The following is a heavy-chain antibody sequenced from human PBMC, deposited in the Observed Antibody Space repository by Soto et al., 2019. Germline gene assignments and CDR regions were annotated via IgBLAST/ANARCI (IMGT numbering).Heavy chain of an antibody. Sequence: SETLSLTCTVSCGSISSGGYYWSWIRQHPGKGLEWIGYIYYSGSTYYNPSLKSRVTISVDTSKNQFSLKLSSVTAADTAVYYCARSHGITMVRGVTRDGTDYYYGMDVWGQGTTVTVS. CDR1: CGSISSGGYY. CDR3: ARSHGITMVRGVTRDGTDYYYGMDV. J-gene: IGHJ6*02. V-gene: IGHV4-31*03. D-gene: IGHD3-10*01. CDR2: IYYSGST.